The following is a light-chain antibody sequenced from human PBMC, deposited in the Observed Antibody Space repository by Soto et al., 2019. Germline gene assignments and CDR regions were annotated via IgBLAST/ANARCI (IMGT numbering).Light chain of an antibody. CDR3: QHLHTYPYT. J-gene: IGKJ2*01. CDR2: AAS. CDR1: QGIASY. V-gene: IGKV1-9*01. Sequence: IQLTQSPSSLSASVGDRVTITCRASQGIASYLAWYQQKPGKAPKLLIYAASTLQSGVPSRFSGSGSGTVFPLTSSSLHPEDFETFSCQHLHTYPYTFGQGPKREIK.